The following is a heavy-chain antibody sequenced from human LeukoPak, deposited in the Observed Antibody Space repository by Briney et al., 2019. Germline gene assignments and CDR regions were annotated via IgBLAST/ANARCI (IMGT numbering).Heavy chain of an antibody. CDR2: ISAYNGNT. V-gene: IGHV1-18*01. Sequence: WASVKVSCKASGYTFTSYGISWVRQAPGQGLEWMGWISAYNGNTNYAQKLQGRVTMTTDTSTSTAYMELRSLRSDDTAVYYCARVYYDILTGYYNVIRGYWGQGTLVTVSS. CDR1: GYTFTSYG. D-gene: IGHD3-9*01. CDR3: ARVYYDILTGYYNVIRGY. J-gene: IGHJ4*02.